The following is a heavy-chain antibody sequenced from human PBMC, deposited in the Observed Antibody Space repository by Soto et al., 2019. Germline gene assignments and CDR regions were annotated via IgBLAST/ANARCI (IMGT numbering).Heavy chain of an antibody. V-gene: IGHV4-59*07. CDR1: GVPITTFY. CDR3: ARGHLLHYQYGLDV. J-gene: IGHJ6*02. Sequence: QVQLQESGPALVRPSDSLSLMCSVSGVPITTFYWSWIRQAPGKGLEYIGYIYYGGSTHYNPALKSRVTIAVDTATNEFSLKLRSVTAADTAAYYGARGHLLHYQYGLDVWGQGTA. CDR2: IYYGGST. D-gene: IGHD3-3*02.